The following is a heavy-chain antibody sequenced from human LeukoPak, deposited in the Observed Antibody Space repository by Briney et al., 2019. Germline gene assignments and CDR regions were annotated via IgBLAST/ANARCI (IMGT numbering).Heavy chain of an antibody. J-gene: IGHJ3*02. CDR1: GFTVSSNY. D-gene: IGHD2-2*01. CDR3: AGPQYCSSTSCYPDAFDI. Sequence: GGSLGLSCAASGFTVSSNYMSWVRQAPGKGLEWVSVIYSGGSTYYADSVKGRFTISRDNSKNTLYLQMNSLRAEDTAVYYCAGPQYCSSTSCYPDAFDIWGQGTMVTVSS. V-gene: IGHV3-66*02. CDR2: IYSGGST.